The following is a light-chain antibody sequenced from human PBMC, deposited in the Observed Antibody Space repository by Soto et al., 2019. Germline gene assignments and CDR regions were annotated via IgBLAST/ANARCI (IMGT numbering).Light chain of an antibody. Sequence: QSVLTQPPSVSGAPGQRVTISCTGSSSNIGAHYDVHWYQQLPGTAPKLLIYGNTNRPSGVPDRFSGSKSGTSASLAITGLQAEDEADYYCQSYDTSLSVVFGGGTKLTV. CDR2: GNT. V-gene: IGLV1-40*01. J-gene: IGLJ2*01. CDR3: QSYDTSLSVV. CDR1: SSNIGAHYD.